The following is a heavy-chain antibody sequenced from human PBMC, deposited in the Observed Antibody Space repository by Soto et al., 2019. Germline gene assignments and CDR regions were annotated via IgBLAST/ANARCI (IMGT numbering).Heavy chain of an antibody. CDR1: GGSFSGYY. Sequence: SETLSLTCAVYGGSFSGYYWSWIRQPPGKGLEWIGEINHSGSTNYNPSLKSRVTISVDTSKNQFSLKLSSVTAADTAVYYCARDLWSWSLLIDPWGQGTLVTVSS. V-gene: IGHV4-34*01. CDR2: INHSGST. CDR3: ARDLWSWSLLIDP. D-gene: IGHD2-8*02. J-gene: IGHJ5*02.